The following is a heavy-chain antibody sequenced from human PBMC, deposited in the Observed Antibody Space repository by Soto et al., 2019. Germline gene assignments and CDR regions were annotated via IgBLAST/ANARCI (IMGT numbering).Heavy chain of an antibody. V-gene: IGHV1-3*01. CDR2: INAGNGNT. CDR1: GYTFTSYA. Sequence: ASVKVSCKASGYTFTSYAMHWVRQAPGQRLEWMGWINAGNGNTKYSQKFQGRVTITRDTSASTAYMELSSLRSEDTAVYYCARAKGYCSGGSCPPTGLWGQGTLVTVSS. D-gene: IGHD2-15*01. J-gene: IGHJ4*02. CDR3: ARAKGYCSGGSCPPTGL.